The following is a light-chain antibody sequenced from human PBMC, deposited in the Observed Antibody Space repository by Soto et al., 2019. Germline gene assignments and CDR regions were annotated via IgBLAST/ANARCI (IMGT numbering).Light chain of an antibody. J-gene: IGLJ1*01. Sequence: QSVLTQPASVSGSPGQSITISCTGTSSDVGGYNYVSWYQLHPGEAPKLIIYEVTNRPSGVSERFSGSKSGNTASLTISGLQSEDETDYYCSSYTSLSTVVFGTGTKLTVL. V-gene: IGLV2-14*01. CDR2: EVT. CDR1: SSDVGGYNY. CDR3: SSYTSLSTVV.